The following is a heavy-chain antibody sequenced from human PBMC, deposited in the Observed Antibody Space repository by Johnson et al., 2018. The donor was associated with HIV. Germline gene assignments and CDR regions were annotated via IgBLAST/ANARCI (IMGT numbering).Heavy chain of an antibody. CDR3: AKDYYDILTGMRYDAFDI. V-gene: IGHV3-20*04. J-gene: IGHJ3*02. D-gene: IGHD3-9*01. CDR1: GFTFDDYG. CDR2: INWNGGSR. Sequence: VYLVESGGGVVRPGGSLRLSCAAPGFTFDDYGMSWVRQAPGKGLEWVSGINWNGGSRGYADSVKGRFTISRDNSKNTLYLQMNSLRAEDTAVYYCAKDYYDILTGMRYDAFDIWGQGTMVTVSS.